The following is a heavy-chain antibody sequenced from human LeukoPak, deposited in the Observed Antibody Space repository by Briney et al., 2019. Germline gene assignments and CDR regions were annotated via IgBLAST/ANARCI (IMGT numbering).Heavy chain of an antibody. CDR3: ARVRHYYGSGSYYPGEYYFDY. J-gene: IGHJ4*02. CDR2: IYYSGST. V-gene: IGHV4-31*03. Sequence: PSETLSLTCTVSGGSIRSGGYYWSWIRQHPGKGLEWIGYIYYSGSTYYNPSLKSRVTISVDRSKNQFSLKLSSVTAADTAVYYCARVRHYYGSGSYYPGEYYFDYWGQGTLVAVSS. CDR1: GGSIRSGGYY. D-gene: IGHD3-10*01.